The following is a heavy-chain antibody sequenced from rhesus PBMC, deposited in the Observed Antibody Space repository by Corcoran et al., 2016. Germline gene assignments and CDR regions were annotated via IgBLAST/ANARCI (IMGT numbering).Heavy chain of an antibody. V-gene: IGHV4-160*01. D-gene: IGHD5-24*01. CDR1: GGSISSNY. Sequence: QVQLQESGPGLVKPSETLSLTCAVSGGSISSNYWSWIRQAPGKGLGWIGRIYGSGGSTDYNPSLKSRVTISTDTYKNQFSLKLSSVTAADTAVYYCARTVGTGYFDYWGQGVLVTVSS. CDR3: ARTVGTGYFDY. J-gene: IGHJ4*01. CDR2: IYGSGGST.